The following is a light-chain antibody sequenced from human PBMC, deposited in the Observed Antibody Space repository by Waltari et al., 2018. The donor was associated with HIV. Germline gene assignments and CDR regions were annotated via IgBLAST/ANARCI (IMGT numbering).Light chain of an antibody. Sequence: QSVLTQPPSVSGAPGQTVTVSCTGSTSNLGANFDVHWYQHLPGTAPKLRIYGNNNRPSGVPARFSGSRSGSSASLAITGLQAEDEADYYCQSYDNVLTAVIFGGGTKVTVL. CDR1: TSNLGANFD. V-gene: IGLV1-40*01. CDR3: QSYDNVLTAVI. CDR2: GNN. J-gene: IGLJ2*01.